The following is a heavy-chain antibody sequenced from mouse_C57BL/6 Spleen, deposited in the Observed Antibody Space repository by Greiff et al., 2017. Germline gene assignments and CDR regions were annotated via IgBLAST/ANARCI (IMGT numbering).Heavy chain of an antibody. CDR1: GYTFTDYE. CDR2: IDPETGGT. J-gene: IGHJ3*01. Sequence: QVQLQQSGAELVRPGASVTLSCKASGYTFTDYEMHWVKQTPVHGLEWIGAIDPETGGTAFNQKFKGKAILTADKSSSTAYMELRSLTSEDSAVYYCTRKTAQATQFAYWGQGTLVTVSA. V-gene: IGHV1-15*01. D-gene: IGHD3-2*02. CDR3: TRKTAQATQFAY.